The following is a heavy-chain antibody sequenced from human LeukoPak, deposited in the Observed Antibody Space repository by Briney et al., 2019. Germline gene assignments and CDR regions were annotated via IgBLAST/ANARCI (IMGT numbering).Heavy chain of an antibody. Sequence: SETLSLTCTVSGGSISSSSYYWGWIRQPPGKGLEWIGSIYYSGSTYYNPSLKSRVTISVDTSKNQFSLKLSSVTAADTAVYYCARQMRTILGVVPPHFDYWGQGTLVTVSS. D-gene: IGHD3-3*01. CDR1: GGSISSSSYY. V-gene: IGHV4-39*01. CDR3: ARQMRTILGVVPPHFDY. J-gene: IGHJ4*02. CDR2: IYYSGST.